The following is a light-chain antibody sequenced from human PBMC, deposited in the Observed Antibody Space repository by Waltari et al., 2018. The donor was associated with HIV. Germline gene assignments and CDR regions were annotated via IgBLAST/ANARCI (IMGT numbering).Light chain of an antibody. CDR2: RDS. CDR3: QVWDSSTAKV. Sequence: SYELTQPLSVSVALGQTARITCGGNNSGSKNVHWYQQKPGQAPVLVIHRDSNRPSGIPERFSGSNSGNTATLTISRAQAGDEADYYCQVWDSSTAKVFGGGTKLTVL. CDR1: NSGSKN. V-gene: IGLV3-9*01. J-gene: IGLJ2*01.